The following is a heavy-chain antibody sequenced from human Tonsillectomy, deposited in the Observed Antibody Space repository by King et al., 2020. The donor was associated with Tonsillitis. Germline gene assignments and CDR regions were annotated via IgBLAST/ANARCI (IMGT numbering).Heavy chain of an antibody. D-gene: IGHD3-10*01. CDR2: IHYSGGH. Sequence: VQLQESGPRLVQPSETLSLTCTVSGVSISKYYLSWIRQPPGGGLEGVGYIHYSGGHTYNPPHRSRVTMSRDTSRPQFSLSLSSVTAADTAAYYCASYAAGGFYGGIYDWFDPWGQGTLVTVSS. V-gene: IGHV4-59*01. CDR3: ASYAAGGFYGGIYDWFDP. CDR1: GVSISKYY. J-gene: IGHJ5*02.